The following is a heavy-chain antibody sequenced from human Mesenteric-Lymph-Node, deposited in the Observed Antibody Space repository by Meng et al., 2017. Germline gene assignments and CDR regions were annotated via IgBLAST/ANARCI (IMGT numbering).Heavy chain of an antibody. CDR1: GGSFSGYY. CDR2: INHSGST. CDR3: ASAGYYCLDY. D-gene: IGHD2/OR15-2a*01. Sequence: QVQLQQWGAGLLKPSETLSLTCAVYGGSFSGYYWSWIRQPPGKGLEWIGEINHSGSTNYNPSLKSRVTILVDKSENLFSLRLTSVTAADTAVYYCASAGYYCLDYWGQGSLVTVSS. J-gene: IGHJ4*02. V-gene: IGHV4-34*01.